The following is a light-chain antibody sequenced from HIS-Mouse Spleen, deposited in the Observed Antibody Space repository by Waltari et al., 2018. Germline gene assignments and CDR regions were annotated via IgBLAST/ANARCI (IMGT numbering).Light chain of an antibody. Sequence: QSALTQPASVSGSPGQSITISCTGTSSAVGGYNYVSWYQQHTGKAPKLMIYDVSNRPSGVSNRFSGSKSGNTASLTISGLQAEDEADYYCSSYTSSSTEVFGGGTKLTVL. V-gene: IGLV2-14*03. CDR1: SSAVGGYNY. CDR2: DVS. CDR3: SSYTSSSTEV. J-gene: IGLJ2*01.